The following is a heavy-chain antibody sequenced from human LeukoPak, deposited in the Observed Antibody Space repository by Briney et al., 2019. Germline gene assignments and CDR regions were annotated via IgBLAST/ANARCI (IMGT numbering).Heavy chain of an antibody. CDR2: ISGSGGST. CDR3: AKDLLLPGYSSGWPLDY. Sequence: PGGSLRLSCAASGFTFSSYAMSWVRQAPGKGLEWVSAISGSGGSTYYADSVKGRFTISRDNSKNTLYLQMNSLRAEDTAVYYCAKDLLLPGYSSGWPLDYWGQGTLVTVSS. J-gene: IGHJ4*02. V-gene: IGHV3-23*01. CDR1: GFTFSSYA. D-gene: IGHD6-19*01.